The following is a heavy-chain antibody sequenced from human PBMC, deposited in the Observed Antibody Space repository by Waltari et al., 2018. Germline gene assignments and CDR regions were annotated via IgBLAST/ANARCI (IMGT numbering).Heavy chain of an antibody. CDR3: ARLPTKYYDSIGWGFFDQ. J-gene: IGHJ4*02. CDR2: LRNTGDT. V-gene: IGHV4-59*08. CDR1: GDSPINDH. Sequence: HVQIQESGPGLVKPSETLSLTCPVTGDSPINDHWSWTRQAPGKGLEWIAYLRNTGDTKCTPSLESRVTVSADTSKKQFSLRLTSVTAADTAVYYCARLPTKYYDSIGWGFFDQWGRGTLVTVSS. D-gene: IGHD3-22*01.